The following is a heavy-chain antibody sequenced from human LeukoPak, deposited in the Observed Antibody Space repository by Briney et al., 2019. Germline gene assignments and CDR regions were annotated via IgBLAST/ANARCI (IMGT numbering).Heavy chain of an antibody. CDR2: IYPGDSDT. CDR1: GYSFTSYW. D-gene: IGHD2-2*01. Sequence: GESLKISCKGSGYSFTSYWIGWVRQMPGKGLEWMGIIYPGDSDTRYSPSFQGQVTISADKSISTAYLQWSSLKASDTAMYYCARHCSSTSCSRGSFDYWGQGTLVTVSS. CDR3: ARHCSSTSCSRGSFDY. V-gene: IGHV5-51*01. J-gene: IGHJ4*02.